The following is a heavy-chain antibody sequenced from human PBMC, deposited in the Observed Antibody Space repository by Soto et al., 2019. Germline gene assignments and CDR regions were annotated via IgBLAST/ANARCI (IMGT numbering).Heavy chain of an antibody. CDR1: GFTFSSYG. CDR2: ISYDGSNK. D-gene: IGHD6-6*01. CDR3: AKDPSSLAAVQGYGMDV. J-gene: IGHJ6*02. Sequence: QVQLVGSGGGVVQPGRSLRLSCAASGFTFSSYGMHWVRQAPGKGLEWVAVISYDGSNKYYADSVKGRFTISRDNSKNTLYLQMNSLRAEGAAVYYRAKDPSSLAAVQGYGMDVWGQGTTVTVSS. V-gene: IGHV3-30*18.